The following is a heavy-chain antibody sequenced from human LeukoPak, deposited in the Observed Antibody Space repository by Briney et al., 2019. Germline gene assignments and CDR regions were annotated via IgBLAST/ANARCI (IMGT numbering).Heavy chain of an antibody. J-gene: IGHJ4*02. Sequence: GGSLRLSCAASGFTFSSDWMHWVRQGPEKRLVWVSRINPGGSTTGYGDSVKGRFTVSRDNAKNTLYLQMNSLRAEVTGVYYCARELSGGLHYWGQGTLVSVSS. V-gene: IGHV3-74*01. CDR2: INPGGSTT. CDR1: GFTFSSDW. D-gene: IGHD4-23*01. CDR3: ARELSGGLHY.